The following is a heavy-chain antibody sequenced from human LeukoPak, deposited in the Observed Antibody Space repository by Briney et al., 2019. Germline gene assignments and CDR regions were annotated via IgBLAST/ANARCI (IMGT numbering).Heavy chain of an antibody. Sequence: SETLSLTCTVSGASISNYYWSWIRQTPEKGLEWMGHIHSSGGSSYYPSLNSRLTLSIDTSRNQLCLQLPSVTAADTAVYFCARLGSYHDFWGQGALLTVSS. J-gene: IGHJ4*02. D-gene: IGHD1-26*01. CDR1: GASISNYY. V-gene: IGHV4-4*09. CDR3: ARLGSYHDF. CDR2: IHSSGGS.